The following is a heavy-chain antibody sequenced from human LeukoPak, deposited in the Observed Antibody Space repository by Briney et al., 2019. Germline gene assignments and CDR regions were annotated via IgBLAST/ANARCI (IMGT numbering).Heavy chain of an antibody. D-gene: IGHD2-21*02. CDR3: ARDIIVVTAIQAPPHAFDI. CDR1: GYTFTSYY. CDR2: INPSGGST. J-gene: IGHJ3*02. Sequence: ASVKVSCKASGYTFTSYYMHWVRQAPGQGLEWMGIINPSGGSTSYAQKFQGRVTMTRDTSTSTVYMELSSLRSEDTAMYYCARDIIVVTAIQAPPHAFDIWGQGTMVTVSS. V-gene: IGHV1-46*01.